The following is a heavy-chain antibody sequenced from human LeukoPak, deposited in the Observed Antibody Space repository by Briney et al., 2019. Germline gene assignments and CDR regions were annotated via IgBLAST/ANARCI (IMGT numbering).Heavy chain of an antibody. Sequence: PGGSLRLSCAASGFTFDDFGMSWVRQAPGKGLEWVSGINWSAVSIGYADSVKGRFSISRDNAKNSLYRQMNSLGADDTALYYCMRDHRDRSGYYSNNDYWGQGTLVTVSS. J-gene: IGHJ4*02. V-gene: IGHV3-20*04. CDR2: INWSAVSI. D-gene: IGHD3-22*01. CDR1: GFTFDDFG. CDR3: MRDHRDRSGYYSNNDY.